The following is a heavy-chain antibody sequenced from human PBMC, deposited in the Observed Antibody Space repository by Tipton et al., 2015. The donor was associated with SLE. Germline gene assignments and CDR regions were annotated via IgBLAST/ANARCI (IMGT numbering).Heavy chain of an antibody. CDR2: IYTSGST. Sequence: TLSLTCTVSGGSISSYYWSWIRQPAGKGLEWIGRIYTSGSTNYNPSLKSRVSISVDTSKKHFSLKLNSVTAADTAVYYCATGWLAVDFWGQGTRVSVSS. CDR1: GGSISSYY. V-gene: IGHV4-4*07. CDR3: ATGWLAVDF. D-gene: IGHD6-19*01. J-gene: IGHJ4*02.